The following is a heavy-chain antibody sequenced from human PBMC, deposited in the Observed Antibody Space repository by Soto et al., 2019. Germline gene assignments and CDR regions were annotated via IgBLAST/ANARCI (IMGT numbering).Heavy chain of an antibody. V-gene: IGHV1-18*04. CDR3: AREEGVLGLEWWNNWFDP. Sequence: QVQLVQSGAEVKKPGASVKVSCKASGYTFTSYGISWVRQAPGQGLEWMGWISAYNGNTNYAQKLQGRGTMTTDTSTSTAYMELRSLRSDDTAVYYCAREEGVLGLEWWNNWFDPWGQGTLVTVSS. D-gene: IGHD3-3*01. CDR2: ISAYNGNT. J-gene: IGHJ5*02. CDR1: GYTFTSYG.